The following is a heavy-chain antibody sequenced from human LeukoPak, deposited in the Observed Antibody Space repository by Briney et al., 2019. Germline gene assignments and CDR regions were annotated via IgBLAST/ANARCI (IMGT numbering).Heavy chain of an antibody. D-gene: IGHD3-3*01. CDR3: AREGGVRFLEWLFPFDY. CDR1: GYTFTGYY. Sequence: GASVKVSCKASGYTFTGYYVHWVRQAPGQGLEWMGWINPNSGGTNYAQKFQGRVTMTRDTSISTAYMELSRLRSDDTAVYYCAREGGVRFLEWLFPFDYWGQGTLVTVSS. CDR2: INPNSGGT. V-gene: IGHV1-2*02. J-gene: IGHJ4*02.